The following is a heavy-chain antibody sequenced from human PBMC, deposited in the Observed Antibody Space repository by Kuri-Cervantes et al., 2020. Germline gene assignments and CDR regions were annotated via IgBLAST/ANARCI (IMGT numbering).Heavy chain of an antibody. CDR1: GFTFSSYS. V-gene: IGHV3-21*01. J-gene: IGHJ4*02. CDR3: AREGSYSSGWVCYFDY. CDR2: ISSSSSYI. Sequence: GESLKISCAASGFTFSSYSMNWVRQAPGKGLEWVSSISSSSSYIYYADSVKGRFTISRDNSKNTLYLQMNSLRAEDTAVYYCAREGSYSSGWVCYFDYWGQGTLVTVSS. D-gene: IGHD6-19*01.